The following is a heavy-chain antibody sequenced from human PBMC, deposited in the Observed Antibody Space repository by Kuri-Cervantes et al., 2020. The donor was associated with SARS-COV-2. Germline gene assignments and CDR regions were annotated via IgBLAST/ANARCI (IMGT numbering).Heavy chain of an antibody. CDR3: AREDRYGGNLNWFDP. J-gene: IGHJ5*02. CDR1: GFTFKSYA. D-gene: IGHD1-26*01. Sequence: GGSLRLSCAASGFTFKSYAMNWVRQAPGKGLEWVSVIYSGGSTYYADSVQGRFTISRDNSKNTLYLQMNSLRVEDTAVYYCAREDRYGGNLNWFDPWGQGTLVTVSS. CDR2: IYSGGST. V-gene: IGHV3-53*01.